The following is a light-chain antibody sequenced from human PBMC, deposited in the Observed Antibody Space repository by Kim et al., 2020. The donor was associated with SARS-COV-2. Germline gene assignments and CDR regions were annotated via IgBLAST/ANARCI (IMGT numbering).Light chain of an antibody. Sequence: GHRVSISCAQSPSSSGNNYVMWYQQGPGTAPKLLIFTNNQRPSGVPDRFSGSKSGTSASLAISGLRSEDEADYYCATWDDSLSGRVFGGGTQLTVL. CDR3: ATWDDSLSGRV. CDR2: TNN. CDR1: PSSSGNNY. V-gene: IGLV1-47*02. J-gene: IGLJ3*02.